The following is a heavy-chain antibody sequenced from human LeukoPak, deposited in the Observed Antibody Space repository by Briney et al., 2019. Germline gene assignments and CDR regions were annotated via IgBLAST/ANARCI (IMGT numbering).Heavy chain of an antibody. CDR1: GASITNTNYY. CDR2: INHSGST. CDR3: ARGRIMITFGGVSYRWFDS. D-gene: IGHD3-16*01. Sequence: SETLSLTCTVSGASITNTNYYWGWIRQPPGKGLEWIGEINHSGSTNYNPSLKSRVTISVDTSKNQFSLKLSSVTAADTAVYYCARGRIMITFGGVSYRWFDSWGQGTLVTVSS. J-gene: IGHJ5*01. V-gene: IGHV4-39*07.